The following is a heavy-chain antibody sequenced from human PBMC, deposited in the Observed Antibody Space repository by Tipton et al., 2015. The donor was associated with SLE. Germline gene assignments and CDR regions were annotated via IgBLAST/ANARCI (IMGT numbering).Heavy chain of an antibody. D-gene: IGHD3-10*01. V-gene: IGHV3-30*14. CDR2: LAYDGWYQ. CDR3: ARETGSGSAFDI. J-gene: IGHJ3*02. Sequence: SLRLSCAVSGFTFRSCVLHWVRQAPGKGLEWVALLAYDGWYQYYAAAVKGRFTISRDSSENTLYLQMNSLRVEDTAVYYCARETGSGSAFDIWGQGTAVTVSS. CDR1: GFTFRSCV.